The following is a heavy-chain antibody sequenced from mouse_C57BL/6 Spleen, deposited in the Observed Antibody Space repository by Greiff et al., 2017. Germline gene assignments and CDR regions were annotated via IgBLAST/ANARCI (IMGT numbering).Heavy chain of an antibody. CDR2: INYDGSST. CDR3: TRDSRARGDYFDY. CDR1: GFTFSDYY. V-gene: IGHV5-16*01. D-gene: IGHD3-3*01. Sequence: EVQLVESEGGLVQPGSSMKLSCTASGFTFSDYYMAWVRQVPEKGLEWVANINYDGSSTDYLNSLKSRFIISRDNAKNILYLQMSSLKSEDTATYYWTRDSRARGDYFDYWSQGTTLTVSS. J-gene: IGHJ2*01.